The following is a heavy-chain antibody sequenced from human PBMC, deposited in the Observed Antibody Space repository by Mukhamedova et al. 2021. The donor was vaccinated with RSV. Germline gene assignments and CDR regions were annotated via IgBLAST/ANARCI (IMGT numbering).Heavy chain of an antibody. CDR3: ARDPDPYSSRWWLFDS. J-gene: IGHJ4*02. V-gene: IGHV3-33*01. CDR2: IWYDGSNK. D-gene: IGHD6-13*01. Sequence: VRQAPGKGLEWVAVIWYDGSNKYYADSVKGRFTISRDNSKNTLYLQMNSLRAEDTAVYYCARDPDPYSSRWWLFDSWGQGVLVT.